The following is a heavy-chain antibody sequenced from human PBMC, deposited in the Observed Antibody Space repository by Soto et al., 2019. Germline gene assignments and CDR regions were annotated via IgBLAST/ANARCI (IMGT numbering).Heavy chain of an antibody. CDR3: ARDASGPYDH. V-gene: IGHV4-59*01. Sequence: SETLSLTCTVSGAPITINYWSWIRQAPGKGLEWIGYIYYSGSTTYNPSLKSRVTMSADTSKDQFSLKLNSVTAADTAVYYCARDASGPYDHWGPGILVTVSS. CDR2: IYYSGST. J-gene: IGHJ4*01. D-gene: IGHD2-15*01. CDR1: GAPITINY.